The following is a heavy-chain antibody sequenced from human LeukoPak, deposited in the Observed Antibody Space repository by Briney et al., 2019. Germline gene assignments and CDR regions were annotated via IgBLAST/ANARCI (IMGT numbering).Heavy chain of an antibody. D-gene: IGHD5-24*01. CDR1: GYTFTSYG. J-gene: IGHJ4*02. Sequence: ASVKVSCKASGYTFTSYGISWVRQAPGQGLEWMGWISAYNGNTNYAQKLQGRVTMTTDTSTSTAYMELRSLRSEDTAVYYCALGGWLQFEGYFDYWGQGTLVTVSS. V-gene: IGHV1-18*01. CDR2: ISAYNGNT. CDR3: ALGGWLQFEGYFDY.